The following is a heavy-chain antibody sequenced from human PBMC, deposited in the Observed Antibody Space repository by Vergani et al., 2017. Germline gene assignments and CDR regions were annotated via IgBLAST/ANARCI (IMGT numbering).Heavy chain of an antibody. CDR1: GFSFNTYG. CDR3: VKGKGTFEN. CDR2: IRYDGSRR. J-gene: IGHJ4*02. V-gene: IGHV3-30*02. Sequence: QVQLVETGGGVVQPGGSLRLYCATSGFSFNTYGAHWVRQAPGKGLEWVAFIRYDGSRRDYGESVKGRFTISRDNSKNMVYIQMNSLRPEDTAVYYCVKGKGTFENWGQGTLVTVSS. D-gene: IGHD1-7*01.